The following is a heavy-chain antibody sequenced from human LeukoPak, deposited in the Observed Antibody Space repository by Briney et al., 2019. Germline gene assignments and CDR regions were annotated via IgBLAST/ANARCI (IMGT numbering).Heavy chain of an antibody. J-gene: IGHJ5*02. Sequence: GGSLRLSCEASGFTFSGYSMNWVRQAPGKGLEWVASIISSSSYMYYAASVKGRFPISRDNAKNSLYLQMNSLRAEDTAVYYCARDLGGCCSSTSCYLGWFDTWGQGTLVTVSS. CDR3: ARDLGGCCSSTSCYLGWFDT. V-gene: IGHV3-21*01. D-gene: IGHD2-2*01. CDR1: GFTFSGYS. CDR2: IISSSSYM.